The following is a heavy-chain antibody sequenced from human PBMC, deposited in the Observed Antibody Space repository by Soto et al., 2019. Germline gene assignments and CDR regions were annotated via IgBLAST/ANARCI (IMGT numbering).Heavy chain of an antibody. CDR2: IWYDGSNK. J-gene: IGHJ4*02. V-gene: IGHV3-33*01. D-gene: IGHD4-17*01. Sequence: GGSLRLSCAASGFTFSSYGMHWVRQAPGKGLEWVAVIWYDGSNKYYADSVKGRFTISRDNSKNTLYLQMNSLRAEDTAVYYCARWRDYYGDYRYYFDYWGQGTLVTVSS. CDR1: GFTFSSYG. CDR3: ARWRDYYGDYRYYFDY.